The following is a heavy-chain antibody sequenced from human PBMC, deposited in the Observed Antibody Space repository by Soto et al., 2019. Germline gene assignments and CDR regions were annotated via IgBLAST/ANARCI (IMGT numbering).Heavy chain of an antibody. Sequence: SETLSLTCTVSGGSISSSNYYWAWIRQPPGKGLEWIGSIYYSGSTYYNPSLKSRVTISIDTSKNQFSLKLSSVTAADTAVYYCARRYCSSTSCYEVDYWGQGTLVTVSS. CDR3: ARRYCSSTSCYEVDY. J-gene: IGHJ4*02. V-gene: IGHV4-39*01. CDR1: GGSISSSNYY. D-gene: IGHD2-2*01. CDR2: IYYSGST.